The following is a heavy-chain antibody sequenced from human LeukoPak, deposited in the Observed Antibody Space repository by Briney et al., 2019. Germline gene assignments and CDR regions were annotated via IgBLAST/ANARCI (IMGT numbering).Heavy chain of an antibody. V-gene: IGHV3-33*06. J-gene: IGHJ6*03. Sequence: GGSLRLSCAASGFTFSNYGMHWVRQAPGKGLEWVAVIWDDGTNKFYADSVKGRFTISRGNSRSTLYLQMDTLRAEDTAVYYCAKGDGSNNYYMDVWGKGTTVTVSS. CDR1: GFTFSNYG. D-gene: IGHD3-10*01. CDR3: AKGDGSNNYYMDV. CDR2: IWDDGTNK.